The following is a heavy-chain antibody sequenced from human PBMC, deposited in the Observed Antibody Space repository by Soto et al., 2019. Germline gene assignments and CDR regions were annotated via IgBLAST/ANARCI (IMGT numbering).Heavy chain of an antibody. Sequence: SETLSLTCTVSGGSVSSGSYYWSWIRQPPGKGLEWIGYIYYSGSTNYNPSLKSRVTISVDTSKNQFSLKLSSVTAADTAVYYCARSVDMKAFDTWGQGTMVTVSS. CDR3: ARSVDMKAFDT. J-gene: IGHJ3*02. V-gene: IGHV4-61*01. CDR1: GGSVSSGSYY. CDR2: IYYSGST. D-gene: IGHD5-12*01.